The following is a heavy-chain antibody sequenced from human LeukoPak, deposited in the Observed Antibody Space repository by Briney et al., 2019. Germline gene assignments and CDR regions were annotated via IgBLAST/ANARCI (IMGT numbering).Heavy chain of an antibody. V-gene: IGHV4-34*01. J-gene: IGHJ6*03. Sequence: SETLSLTCAVYGESFSGYYWSWIRQPPGKGLEWIGEINHSGSTNYNPSLKSRVTISVDTSKNQFSLKLSSVTAADTAVYYCATGRKSAAGKRYYYYMDVWGKGTTVTVSS. CDR2: INHSGST. CDR3: ATGRKSAAGKRYYYYMDV. CDR1: GESFSGYY. D-gene: IGHD6-13*01.